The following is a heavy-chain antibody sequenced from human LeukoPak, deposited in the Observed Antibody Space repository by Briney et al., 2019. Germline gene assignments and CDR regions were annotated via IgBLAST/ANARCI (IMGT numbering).Heavy chain of an antibody. CDR2: INSDGSST. Sequence: GGSLRLSCAASGFTFSSYWMHWVRQAPGKGLVWVSRINSDGSSTSYADSVKGRFTISRDHAKNTLYLQMNSLRAEDTAVYYCAREYYDSSGFSFDYWGQGTLVTVSP. CDR3: AREYYDSSGFSFDY. CDR1: GFTFSSYW. J-gene: IGHJ4*02. V-gene: IGHV3-74*01. D-gene: IGHD3-22*01.